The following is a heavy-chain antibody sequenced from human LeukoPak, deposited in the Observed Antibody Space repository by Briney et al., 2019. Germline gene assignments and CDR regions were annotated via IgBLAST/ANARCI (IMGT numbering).Heavy chain of an antibody. D-gene: IGHD3-22*01. CDR1: GFTLTNYF. CDR3: ARDSNPYYYDSSGYYEVDY. J-gene: IGHJ4*02. V-gene: IGHV1-46*01. CDR2: INPRGGTT. Sequence: ASVKVSCKASGFTLTNYFIHWVRQAPGQGLEWMGIINPRGGTTTYAQKFQGRVAMTGDTSTSTVYMELSSLRSEDTAVYYCARDSNPYYYDSSGYYEVDYWGQGTLVTVSS.